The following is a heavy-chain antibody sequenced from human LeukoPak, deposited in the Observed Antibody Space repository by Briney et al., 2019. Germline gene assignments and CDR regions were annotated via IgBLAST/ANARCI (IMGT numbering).Heavy chain of an antibody. CDR2: IDGDDGKT. J-gene: IGHJ4*01. D-gene: IGHD6-19*01. CDR1: GYIFTHYS. CDR3: ARGGPNPSGWLLDN. Sequence: ASVKVSCKASGYIFTHYSLHWVRQAPGQRVQWMGRIDGDDGKTQYSPNFQGRIAITSDTSASTASIEVSSLRSEDTAVYYCARGGPNPSGWLLDNWGHGTLVTVSS. V-gene: IGHV1-3*01.